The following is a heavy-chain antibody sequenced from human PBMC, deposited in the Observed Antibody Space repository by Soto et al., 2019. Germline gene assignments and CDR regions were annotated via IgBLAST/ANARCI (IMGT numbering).Heavy chain of an antibody. J-gene: IGHJ4*02. CDR2: INPNSGGT. CDR1: GYTFTGYY. Sequence: ASVKVSCKASGYTFTGYYMHWVRQAPGQGLEWMGWINPNSGGTNYAQKFQGWVTMTRDTSISTAYMELSRLRSDDTAVYYCARVPPDFYDILTGYYNDYWGQGTLVTVSS. V-gene: IGHV1-2*04. CDR3: ARVPPDFYDILTGYYNDY. D-gene: IGHD3-9*01.